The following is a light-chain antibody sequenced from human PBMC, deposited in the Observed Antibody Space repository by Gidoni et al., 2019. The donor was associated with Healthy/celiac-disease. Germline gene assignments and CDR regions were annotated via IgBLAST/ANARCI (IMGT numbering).Light chain of an antibody. Sequence: ERGLTQSPGTLSLSPGERATLSCRASQSVSSSYLAWYQQKPGQAPRLLIYGASSRATGIPDRFSGSGSGTDFTLTISRLEPEDFAVYYCQQYGSSPSYTFGQGTKLEIK. CDR1: QSVSSSY. V-gene: IGKV3-20*01. CDR2: GAS. CDR3: QQYGSSPSYT. J-gene: IGKJ2*01.